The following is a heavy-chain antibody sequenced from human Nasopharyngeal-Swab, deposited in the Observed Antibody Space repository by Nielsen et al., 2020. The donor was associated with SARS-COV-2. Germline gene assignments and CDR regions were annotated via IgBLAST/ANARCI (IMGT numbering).Heavy chain of an antibody. D-gene: IGHD6-13*01. CDR3: ARGPSPYSSSWYDWFDP. V-gene: IGHV7-4-1*02. J-gene: IGHJ5*02. Sequence: VSVKASCKASGYTFTSYAMNWVRQAPGQGLEWMGWINTNTGNPTYAQGFTGRFVFSLDTSVSTAYLQISSLKAEDTAVYYCARGPSPYSSSWYDWFDPWGQGTLVTVSS. CDR2: INTNTGNP. CDR1: GYTFTSYA.